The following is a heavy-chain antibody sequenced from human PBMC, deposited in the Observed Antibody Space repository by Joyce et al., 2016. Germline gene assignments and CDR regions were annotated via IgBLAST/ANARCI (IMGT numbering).Heavy chain of an antibody. Sequence: EVQLVQSGAEVKKPGESLKISCEGSGYSFSSFWIGWVRQMPGKGLEWMGIIYLNDSNTRYSPSFQGQVTISADKSISTAYLQWSSLEASDTAMYYCSRLYYEKRAFDYWGQGTLVTVSS. D-gene: IGHD3-16*01. V-gene: IGHV5-51*01. CDR2: IYLNDSNT. J-gene: IGHJ4*02. CDR3: SRLYYEKRAFDY. CDR1: GYSFSSFW.